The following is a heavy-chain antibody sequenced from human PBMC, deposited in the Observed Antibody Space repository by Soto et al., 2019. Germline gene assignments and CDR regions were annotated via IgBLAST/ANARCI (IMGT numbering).Heavy chain of an antibody. D-gene: IGHD1-26*01. Sequence: SETLSLTCTVSGGSITSYYWSWIRQPPGKGLEWIGYIYYSGSTNYNPSLKSRITISVATSKNQCSLKLSSVTAADSAVYYCARGAYSGRIGSFDYWGQGTLVTVSS. CDR1: GGSITSYY. CDR3: ARGAYSGRIGSFDY. V-gene: IGHV4-59*08. J-gene: IGHJ4*02. CDR2: IYYSGST.